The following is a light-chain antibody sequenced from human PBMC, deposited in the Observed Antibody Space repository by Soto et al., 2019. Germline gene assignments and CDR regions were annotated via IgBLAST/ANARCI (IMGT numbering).Light chain of an antibody. Sequence: EIVLTQSPGTLSLSPGERATLSCRASQSVSSSYLAWYQQKPGQAPRLLIYGASSRATGIPDRFSGSGSGKDFTLTISRLEPEAFAVYYCQQYGSSPSFGQGTKVDIK. CDR1: QSVSSSY. CDR3: QQYGSSPS. CDR2: GAS. V-gene: IGKV3-20*01. J-gene: IGKJ1*01.